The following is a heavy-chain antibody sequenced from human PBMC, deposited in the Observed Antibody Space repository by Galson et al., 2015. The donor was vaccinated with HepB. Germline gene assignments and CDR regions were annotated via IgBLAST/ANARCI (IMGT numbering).Heavy chain of an antibody. V-gene: IGHV1-2*06. CDR3: ARDSRGTTVTSSLTYNWFAP. CDR2: INPNSGGT. D-gene: IGHD4-17*01. Sequence: SVKVSCKASGYTFTGYYMHWVRQAPGQGLEWMGRINPNSGGTNYAQKFQGRVTMTRDTSISTAYMELSSLTSDDTAVYYCARDSRGTTVTSSLTYNWFAPWGQGTLVTVSS. CDR1: GYTFTGYY. J-gene: IGHJ5*02.